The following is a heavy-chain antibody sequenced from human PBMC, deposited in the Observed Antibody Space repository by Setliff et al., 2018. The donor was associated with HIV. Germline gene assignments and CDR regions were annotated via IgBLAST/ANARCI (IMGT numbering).Heavy chain of an antibody. CDR2: VYPSGST. D-gene: IGHD5-12*01. J-gene: IGHJ6*02. CDR3: ARDHGVATVVMDDYSGMDV. CDR1: GGSISTTTYF. V-gene: IGHV4-61*09. Sequence: PSETLSLTCTVSGGSISTTTYFWTWIRQPAGKGLEWIGHVYPSGSTNYNPSLQSRVAISVDTSKNQFTLQLSSVTAADTAMYFCARDHGVATVVMDDYSGMDVWGPGTTVTVSS.